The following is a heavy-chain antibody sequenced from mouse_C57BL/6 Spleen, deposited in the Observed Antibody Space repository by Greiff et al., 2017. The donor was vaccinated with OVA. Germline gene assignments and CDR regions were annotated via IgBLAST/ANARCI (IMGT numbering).Heavy chain of an antibody. Sequence: VQLQQSGPELVKPGASVKISCKASGYSFTGYYMNWVKQSPEKSLEWIGEINPSTGGTTYNQKFKAKATLTVDKSSSTAYMQLKSLTSEDSAVYYCASYDYDGGGYFDYWGQGTTLTVSS. CDR1: GYSFTGYY. CDR3: ASYDYDGGGYFDY. V-gene: IGHV1-42*01. D-gene: IGHD2-4*01. J-gene: IGHJ2*01. CDR2: INPSTGGT.